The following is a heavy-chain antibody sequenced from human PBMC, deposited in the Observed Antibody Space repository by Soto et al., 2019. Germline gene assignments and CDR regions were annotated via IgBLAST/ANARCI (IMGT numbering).Heavy chain of an antibody. J-gene: IGHJ6*02. CDR3: AAPRDEYGSGVSWFTYGMDI. Sequence: GGSLRLSCLASGFTFSDYAMTWVRHVPGRGLEWVASLAGAGGSTYYADSVRGRFTISRDNSQNTLFLQMKRLTVDDTAIYYCAAPRDEYGSGVSWFTYGMDIWGQGTTVTVSS. D-gene: IGHD3-10*01. CDR2: LAGAGGST. CDR1: GFTFSDYA. V-gene: IGHV3-23*01.